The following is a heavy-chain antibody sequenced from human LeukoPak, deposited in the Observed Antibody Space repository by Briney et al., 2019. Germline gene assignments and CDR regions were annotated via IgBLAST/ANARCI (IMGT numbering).Heavy chain of an antibody. CDR3: ARVGYCSSTSCYIYYFDY. J-gene: IGHJ4*02. D-gene: IGHD2-2*02. CDR2: ISSSSSYI. Sequence: PGGSLRLSCAASGFTFSGYWMHWVRQAPGKGLEWVSSISSSSSYIYYADSVKGRSTISRDNAKNSLYLQMNSLRAEDTAVYYCARVGYCSSTSCYIYYFDYWGQGTLVTVSS. CDR1: GFTFSGYW. V-gene: IGHV3-21*01.